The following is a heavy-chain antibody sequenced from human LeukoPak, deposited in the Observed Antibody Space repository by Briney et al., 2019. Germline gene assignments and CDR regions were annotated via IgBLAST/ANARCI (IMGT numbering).Heavy chain of an antibody. J-gene: IGHJ6*03. CDR3: ASAGYGSGSYSYYYYMDV. CDR1: GYTFTGYY. CDR2: INPNSGGT. V-gene: IGHV1-2*02. Sequence: ASVKVSCKASGYTFTGYYMHWVRQAPGQGLEWMGWINPNSGGTNYAQKFQGRVTMTRDTSISTAYMELSRLRSDDTAVYYCASAGYGSGSYSYYYYMDVWGKGTTVTVSS. D-gene: IGHD3-10*01.